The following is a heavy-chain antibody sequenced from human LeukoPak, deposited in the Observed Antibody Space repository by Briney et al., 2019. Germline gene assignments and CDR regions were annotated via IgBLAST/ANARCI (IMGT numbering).Heavy chain of an antibody. Sequence: TPSLTCTVSGGSVSSGDYYWSWIRQPPRKGLEWIGYIYYSGSNYYNPSLKSRVTMAVDTSKHQFSLKLSSVTAADTAVYYCASFLKRRRYCSSTSCLAYFDYWGQGTLVTVSS. CDR2: IYYSGSN. CDR1: GGSVSSGDYY. V-gene: IGHV4-30-4*08. CDR3: ASFLKRRRYCSSTSCLAYFDY. J-gene: IGHJ4*02. D-gene: IGHD2-2*01.